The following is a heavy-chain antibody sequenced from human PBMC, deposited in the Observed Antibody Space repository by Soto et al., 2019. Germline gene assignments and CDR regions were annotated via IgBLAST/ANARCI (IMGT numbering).Heavy chain of an antibody. V-gene: IGHV4-39*01. J-gene: IGHJ4*02. D-gene: IGHD4-17*01. CDR1: GDSIRGSNFY. CDR2: VYYSGST. CDR3: ARHGGTTPFDF. Sequence: QLQLQESGPGLVKPSETLSLTCTLSGDSIRGSNFYWAWIRQPPGQELEWVGTVYYSGSTYYHPSLKRRVTLSVDPSKNQFSLRLSSVTASDTGTYFCARHGGTTPFDFWGQGIQVAVSS.